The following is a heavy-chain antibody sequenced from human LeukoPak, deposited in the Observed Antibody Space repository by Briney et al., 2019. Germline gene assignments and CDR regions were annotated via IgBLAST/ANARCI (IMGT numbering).Heavy chain of an antibody. J-gene: IGHJ4*02. Sequence: SVNVSCKASGGTFSSYAISWVRHPPGQGREWVGRIIPILGIANYAQKFQGRVTITADKSTSTAYMELSSLRSEDTAVYYCASGTPTIYYFDFWGQGTLVTVPS. CDR3: ASGTPTIYYFDF. V-gene: IGHV1-69*04. D-gene: IGHD1-1*01. CDR2: IIPILGIA. CDR1: GGTFSSYA.